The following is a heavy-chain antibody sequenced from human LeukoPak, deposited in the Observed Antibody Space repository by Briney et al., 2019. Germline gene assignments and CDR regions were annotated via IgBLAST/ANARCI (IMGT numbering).Heavy chain of an antibody. CDR1: GFTFSSYG. J-gene: IGHJ4*02. CDR2: IWHDGDKN. V-gene: IGHV3-33*08. D-gene: IGHD3-3*02. CDR3: ARDFSASRNFDY. Sequence: GGSLRLSCTASGFTFSSYGMHWVRQAPGKGLEWVAVIWHDGDKNYYSDSVKGRFTISRDNANNSLYLQMNSLRAEDTAVYYCARDFSASRNFDYWGQGSLVTVSS.